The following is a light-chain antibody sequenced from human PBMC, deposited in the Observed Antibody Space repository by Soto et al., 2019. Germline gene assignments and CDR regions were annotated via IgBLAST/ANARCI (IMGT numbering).Light chain of an antibody. J-gene: IGLJ1*01. Sequence: QSVLTQPPSASGTPGQRVTISCSGSSSNIGSNYVYWYQQLPGTAPKLLIYRNNQRPSGVPDRFSGSKSGTSASLAISGRRSEDEAEYYCAEWDDSLSGFYVFGTGTKLTVL. CDR1: SSNIGSNY. V-gene: IGLV1-47*01. CDR2: RNN. CDR3: AEWDDSLSGFYV.